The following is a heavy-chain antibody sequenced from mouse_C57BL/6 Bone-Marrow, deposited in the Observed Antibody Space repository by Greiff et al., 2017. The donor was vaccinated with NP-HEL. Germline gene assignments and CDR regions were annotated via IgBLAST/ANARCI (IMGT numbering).Heavy chain of an antibody. CDR2: IYIGNGYT. CDR1: GYTFTSYG. J-gene: IGHJ1*03. D-gene: IGHD1-1*01. V-gene: IGHV1-58*01. Sequence: VQLQQSGAELVRPGSSVKMSCKTSGYTFTSYGINWVKQRPGQGLEWIGYIYIGNGYTEYNEKFKGKATLTSDTSSSTAYMQLSSLTSEDSAIYFCARSPQFITTVVDHWYFDVWGTGTTVTVSS. CDR3: ARSPQFITTVVDHWYFDV.